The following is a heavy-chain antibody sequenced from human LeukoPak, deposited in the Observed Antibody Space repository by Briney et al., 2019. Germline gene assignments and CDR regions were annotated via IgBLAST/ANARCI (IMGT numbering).Heavy chain of an antibody. Sequence: PSETLSLTCAVYGGSFSGYYWSWIRQPPGKGLEWIGEINHSGSTNYNPSLKSRVTISVDTSKNHFSLKLSSVTAADTAVYYCARGRRLLAAAGVKEFDYWGQGTLVTVSS. CDR1: GGSFSGYY. J-gene: IGHJ4*02. CDR3: ARGRRLLAAAGVKEFDY. V-gene: IGHV4-34*01. D-gene: IGHD6-13*01. CDR2: INHSGST.